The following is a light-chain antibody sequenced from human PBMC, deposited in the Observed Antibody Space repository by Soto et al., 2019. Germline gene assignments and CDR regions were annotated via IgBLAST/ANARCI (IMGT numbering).Light chain of an antibody. Sequence: QSVLTQPASVSGSPGQSITISCTGTSSDVGGYNDVSWYQQHPGKAPKLMIYEVSNRPSGVSNRFSGSKSGNTASLTISGLQAEDEADYYCSSYTSSSNYVFGTGTKVTVL. CDR2: EVS. J-gene: IGLJ1*01. CDR3: SSYTSSSNYV. V-gene: IGLV2-14*01. CDR1: SSDVGGYND.